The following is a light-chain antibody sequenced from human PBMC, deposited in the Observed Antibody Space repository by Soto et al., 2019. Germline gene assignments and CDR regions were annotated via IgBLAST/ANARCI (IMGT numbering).Light chain of an antibody. CDR1: QSISSW. Sequence: DIPMTQSPSTLSASVGDRVTITCRASQSISSWLAWYQQKPGKAPKLLIYKASSLESGVPSRFSGSGSGTEFTVNIRSLQPDDFATYYCQQYKSYSPWTFGQGTKEEIK. V-gene: IGKV1-5*03. CDR3: QQYKSYSPWT. CDR2: KAS. J-gene: IGKJ1*01.